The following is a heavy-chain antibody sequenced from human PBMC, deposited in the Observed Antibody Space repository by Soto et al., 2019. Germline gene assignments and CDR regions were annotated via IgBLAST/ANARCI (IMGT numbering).Heavy chain of an antibody. D-gene: IGHD3-10*01. J-gene: IGHJ6*02. Sequence: PSETLSLTCTVSGGSISSYYWSWIRQPPGKGLEWIGYIYYSASTNYNPSLKSRVTISVDTSKNQFSLKRSSVTAADTAVYYCARSFYGSGSYYVDYYYYYGMDVWGQGTTVNVSS. CDR3: ARSFYGSGSYYVDYYYYYGMDV. CDR2: IYYSAST. CDR1: GGSISSYY. V-gene: IGHV4-59*01.